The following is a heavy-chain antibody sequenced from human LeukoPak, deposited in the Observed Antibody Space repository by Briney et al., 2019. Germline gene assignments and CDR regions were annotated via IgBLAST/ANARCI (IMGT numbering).Heavy chain of an antibody. D-gene: IGHD2-2*01. CDR2: IYYSGST. Sequence: SETLSLTCTVSGGSISSGGYYWRWIRQHPGTGLEWLGYIYYSGSTYYNPSLKSRATKTVDTTKNQFSLTLSSVTAADTAVYYGATVVPAAKYGMDGWGQGPTVTVSS. CDR3: ATVVPAAKYGMDG. V-gene: IGHV4-31*03. CDR1: GGSISSGGYY. J-gene: IGHJ6*02.